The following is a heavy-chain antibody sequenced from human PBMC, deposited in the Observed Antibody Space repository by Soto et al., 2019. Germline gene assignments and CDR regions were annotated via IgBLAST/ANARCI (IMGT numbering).Heavy chain of an antibody. Sequence: SETLSLTCTVSGGSISSGDYYWSWIRQPPGKGLEWIGYIYYSGSTYYNPSLRSRLTISVDTSKNQFSLKLSSVTAADTAVYCCARLGPTTVPTSYFTGNYNGMDVWGQGTTVTVSS. CDR1: GGSISSGDYY. D-gene: IGHD4-17*01. CDR3: ARLGPTTVPTSYFTGNYNGMDV. J-gene: IGHJ6*02. CDR2: IYYSGST. V-gene: IGHV4-30-4*01.